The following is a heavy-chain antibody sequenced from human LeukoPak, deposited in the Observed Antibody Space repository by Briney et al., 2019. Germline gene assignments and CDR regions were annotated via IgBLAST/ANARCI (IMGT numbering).Heavy chain of an antibody. CDR1: GFTFSSYA. CDR3: AKGDGSVSDY. CDR2: ISYDGSNK. Sequence: GGSLRLSCAASGFTFSSYAMHWVRQAPGKGLEWVAVISYDGSNKYYADSVKGRFTISRDNSKNTLYLQMNSPRAEDTAVYYCAKGDGSVSDYWGQGTLVTVSS. J-gene: IGHJ4*02. V-gene: IGHV3-30*07. D-gene: IGHD3-10*01.